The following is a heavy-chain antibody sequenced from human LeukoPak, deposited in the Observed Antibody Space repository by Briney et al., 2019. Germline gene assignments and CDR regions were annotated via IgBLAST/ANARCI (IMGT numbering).Heavy chain of an antibody. J-gene: IGHJ4*02. D-gene: IGHD3-10*01. Sequence: PSETLSLTCTVSGGSVSNDTYYWSWIRQPPGKGLEWIGYVSYSGGTNYNPSLKSRVTISVDMSKNQFSLRLNSVTAADTAVYFCVRSHYGSGTYYSFDYWGQGTLVIVSS. CDR3: VRSHYGSGTYYSFDY. CDR1: GGSVSNDTYY. V-gene: IGHV4-61*01. CDR2: VSYSGGT.